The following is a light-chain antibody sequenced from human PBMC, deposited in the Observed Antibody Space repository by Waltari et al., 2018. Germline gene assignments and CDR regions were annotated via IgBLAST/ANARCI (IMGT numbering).Light chain of an antibody. CDR2: WAS. J-gene: IGKJ4*01. V-gene: IGKV4-1*01. CDR1: QSLLHTSNTKKS. Sequence: DIVMTQSPDFLPVSLGERAAINCRSSQSLLHTSNTKKSLAWYQQKQGQPPKLLIYWASTRESGVPDRFTGSGSGTDFTLTISSLQAEDVAVYYCQQYYGTPLTFGGGTKVEI. CDR3: QQYYGTPLT.